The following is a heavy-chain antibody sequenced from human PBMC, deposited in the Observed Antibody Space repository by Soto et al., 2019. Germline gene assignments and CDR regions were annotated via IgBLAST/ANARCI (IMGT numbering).Heavy chain of an antibody. D-gene: IGHD2-15*01. CDR2: VYHSGST. V-gene: IGHV4-4*02. CDR3: ATLPPRIVVVKTEIPT. Sequence: PSETLSLTCAVSGTSISSTFWWTWVRQPPGKGLEWIGEVYHSGSTKYNPSLKSRVTISVDKSKNQFSLELRAVTAADTAVYYCATLPPRIVVVKTEIPTWGQGTLVTGSS. CDR1: GTSISSTFW. J-gene: IGHJ5*02.